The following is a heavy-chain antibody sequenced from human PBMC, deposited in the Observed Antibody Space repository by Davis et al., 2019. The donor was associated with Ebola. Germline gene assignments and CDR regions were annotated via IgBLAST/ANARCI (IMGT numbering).Heavy chain of an antibody. CDR3: ARVSGGYCSSTSCYYYYGMDV. CDR2: IKSKTDGGTT. CDR1: GFTFSNAW. J-gene: IGHJ6*02. D-gene: IGHD2-2*01. V-gene: IGHV3-15*07. Sequence: GESLKISCAASGFTFSNAWMNWVRQAPGKGLEWVGRIKSKTDGGTTDYAAPVKGRFTISRDDSKNTLYLQMNSLKTEDTAVYYCARVSGGYCSSTSCYYYYGMDVWGQGTTVTVSS.